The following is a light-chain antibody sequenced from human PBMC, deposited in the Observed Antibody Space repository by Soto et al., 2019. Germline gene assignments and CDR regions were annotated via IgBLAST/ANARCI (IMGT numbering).Light chain of an antibody. CDR3: QQYGSVPLT. Sequence: EIVLTQSPGTLSLSPGERATLSCRASQSVSTSYLAWYQQKPGQAPRLLIYGASSRATSIPDRFSVSGPGADFTLTSSRLEPEDFSVYYSQQYGSVPLTFGGGTKVEIK. CDR2: GAS. V-gene: IGKV3-20*01. J-gene: IGKJ4*01. CDR1: QSVSTSY.